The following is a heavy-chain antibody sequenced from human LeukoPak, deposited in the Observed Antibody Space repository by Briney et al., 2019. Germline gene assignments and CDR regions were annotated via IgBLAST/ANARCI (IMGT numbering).Heavy chain of an antibody. CDR3: ARGHPWGYYFDY. CDR1: GYTFSGHY. V-gene: IGHV1-69*13. Sequence: ASVKVSCKASGYTFSGHYLHWVRQAPGQGLEWMGGIIPIFGTANYAQKFQGRVTITADESTSTAYMELSSLRSEDTAVYYCARGHPWGYYFDYWGQGTLVTVSS. CDR2: IIPIFGTA. D-gene: IGHD7-27*01. J-gene: IGHJ4*02.